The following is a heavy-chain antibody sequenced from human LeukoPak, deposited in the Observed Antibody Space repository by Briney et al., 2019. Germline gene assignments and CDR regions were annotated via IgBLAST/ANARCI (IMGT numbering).Heavy chain of an antibody. CDR2: INPSGGST. CDR3: AREYCSGGSCYSGTSFDY. J-gene: IGHJ4*02. CDR1: GYTFTSYY. V-gene: IGHV1-46*01. D-gene: IGHD2-15*01. Sequence: VASVKVSCKASGYTFTSYYMHWVRQAPGQGLEWMGIINPSGGSTSYAQKFQGRVTTTRDTSTSTVYMELSSLRSEDTAVYYCAREYCSGGSCYSGTSFDYWGQGTLVTVSS.